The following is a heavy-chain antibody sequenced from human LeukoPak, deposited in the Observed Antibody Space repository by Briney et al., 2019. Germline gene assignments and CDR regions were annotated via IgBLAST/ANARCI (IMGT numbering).Heavy chain of an antibody. CDR1: GFTFSSYG. CDR2: ISSTSSYI. J-gene: IGHJ4*02. CDR3: ARASSGWAVDLYYFDY. V-gene: IGHV3-21*01. D-gene: IGHD6-19*01. Sequence: PGGSLRLSCAASGFTFSSYGMHWVRQAPGKGLEWVSSISSTSSYIYYADSVKGRFTISRDNTKNSLYLQMNSLRAEDTAVYYCARASSGWAVDLYYFDYWGQGTLVTVSS.